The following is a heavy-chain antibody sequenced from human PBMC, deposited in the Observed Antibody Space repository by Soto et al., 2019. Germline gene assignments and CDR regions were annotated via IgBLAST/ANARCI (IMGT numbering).Heavy chain of an antibody. Sequence: ASVKVSCKASGYNFTGYYMHWVRQAPGQGLEWMGWINPNSGGTNYAQKFQGWVTMTRETSISTADMELSRLGSDDTAVYYSARVRDGFWSCYHYGMDVWGQGTTVTVSS. D-gene: IGHD3-3*01. J-gene: IGHJ6*02. V-gene: IGHV1-2*04. CDR1: GYNFTGYY. CDR2: INPNSGGT. CDR3: ARVRDGFWSCYHYGMDV.